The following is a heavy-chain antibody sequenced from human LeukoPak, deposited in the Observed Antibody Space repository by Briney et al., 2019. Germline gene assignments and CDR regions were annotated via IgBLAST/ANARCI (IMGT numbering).Heavy chain of an antibody. J-gene: IGHJ6*03. CDR2: IYTSGST. V-gene: IGHV4-4*07. D-gene: IGHD1-26*01. CDR1: GYSINSAFY. Sequence: SETLSLTCTVSGYSINSAFYWSWIRQPAGTGLEWLGRIYTSGSTNYNPSLKSRVTMSVDTSKKQFSLKLSSVTAADTAVYYCARVRGSSGSYEYYHYMDVWGKGTTVTISS. CDR3: ARVRGSSGSYEYYHYMDV.